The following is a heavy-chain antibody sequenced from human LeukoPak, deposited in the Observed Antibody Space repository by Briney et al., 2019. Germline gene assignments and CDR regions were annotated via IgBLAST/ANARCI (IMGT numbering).Heavy chain of an antibody. CDR3: AKPGYSSSWYHLGAFDI. D-gene: IGHD6-13*01. J-gene: IGHJ3*02. V-gene: IGHV5-51*01. CDR1: GYSFTSYW. Sequence: GESLKISCKGSGYSFTSYWIGWVRQMPGKGLEWMGIIYPGDSDTRYSPSFQGQVTISADKSISTAYLQWSSLKASDTAMYYCAKPGYSSSWYHLGAFDIWGQGTMVTVSS. CDR2: IYPGDSDT.